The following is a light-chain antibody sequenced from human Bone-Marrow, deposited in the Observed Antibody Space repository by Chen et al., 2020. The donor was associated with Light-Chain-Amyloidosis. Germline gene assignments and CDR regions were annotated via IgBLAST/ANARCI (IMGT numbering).Light chain of an antibody. V-gene: IGKV3-20*01. CDR2: DAS. CDR1: QSVSSNF. J-gene: IGKJ4*01. Sequence: EIVLTQSPGTLSLSPGERATLSCRASQSVSSNFLAWYQQKPGQAPGLLIYDASSRATGIPDRFSGSGSGTGFTRTISRLETEDFAVYYCQEYVSTPLTFGGGTKVEIK. CDR3: QEYVSTPLT.